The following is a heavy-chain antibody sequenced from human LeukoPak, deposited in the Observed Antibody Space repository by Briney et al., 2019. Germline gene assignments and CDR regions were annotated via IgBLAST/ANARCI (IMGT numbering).Heavy chain of an antibody. J-gene: IGHJ2*01. V-gene: IGHV3-15*01. CDR1: GFTFTNAW. CDR2: IKSKTDGGTT. D-gene: IGHD3-9*01. Sequence: GRSLRLSCAASGFTFTNAWMSRVRQAPGRGLEWVGRIKSKTDGGTTDYAAPVKGRFTISRDDSKNTLYLQMNSLKTEDTAVYYCTTGAYDILTGYYHWYFDLWGRGTLVTVSS. CDR3: TTGAYDILTGYYHWYFDL.